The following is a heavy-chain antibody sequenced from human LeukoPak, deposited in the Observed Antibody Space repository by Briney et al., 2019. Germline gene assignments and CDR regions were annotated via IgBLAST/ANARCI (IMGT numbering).Heavy chain of an antibody. CDR1: GFTFSSYA. CDR2: IKQDGSEK. Sequence: GGSLRLSCAASGFTFSSYAMSWVRQAPGKGLEWVANIKQDGSEKYYVDSVKGRFTISRDNAKNSLYLQMNSLRAEDTAVYYCAREIAVAGNNYWGQGTLVTVSS. CDR3: AREIAVAGNNY. D-gene: IGHD6-19*01. J-gene: IGHJ4*02. V-gene: IGHV3-7*01.